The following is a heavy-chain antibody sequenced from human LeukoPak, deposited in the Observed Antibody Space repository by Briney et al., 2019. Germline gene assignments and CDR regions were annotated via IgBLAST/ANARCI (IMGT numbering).Heavy chain of an antibody. J-gene: IGHJ3*02. CDR3: ARDSPPDI. CDR1: GFTFSTYS. Sequence: GGSLRLSCAASGFTFSTYSMSWVRQAPGKGLEWVSYISSSSSTIYNADSVKGRFAISRDNAKNSLYLQMNSLRADDTAVYYCARDSPPDIWGQGTMVTVSS. V-gene: IGHV3-48*01. CDR2: ISSSSSTI.